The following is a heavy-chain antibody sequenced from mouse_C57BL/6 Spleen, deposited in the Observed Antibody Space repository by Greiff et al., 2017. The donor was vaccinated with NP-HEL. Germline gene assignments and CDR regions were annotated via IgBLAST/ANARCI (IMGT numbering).Heavy chain of an antibody. CDR2: IDPENGDT. Sequence: VQLKQSGAELVRPGASVKLSCTASGFNITDDYMHWVKQRPEQGLEWIGWIDPENGDTEYASKFQGKATISADTSSNTADLQLSSLTSEDTAVYYCTTDYGSSSHWGQGTTLTVSS. CDR3: TTDYGSSSH. D-gene: IGHD1-1*01. CDR1: GFNITDDY. V-gene: IGHV14-4*01. J-gene: IGHJ2*01.